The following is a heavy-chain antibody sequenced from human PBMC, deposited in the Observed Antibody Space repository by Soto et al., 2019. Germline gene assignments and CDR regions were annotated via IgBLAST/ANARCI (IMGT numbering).Heavy chain of an antibody. CDR2: ISAYNGNT. Sequence: ASVKVSCKASGYTFTSYGISWVRQAPGQGLDWMGWISAYNGNTNYAQKLQGRVTMTTDTSTSTVYMELSSLRSEDTAVYYCARDNDFWSAPNYFDYWGQGTLVTVSS. V-gene: IGHV1-18*01. D-gene: IGHD3-3*01. CDR1: GYTFTSYG. CDR3: ARDNDFWSAPNYFDY. J-gene: IGHJ4*02.